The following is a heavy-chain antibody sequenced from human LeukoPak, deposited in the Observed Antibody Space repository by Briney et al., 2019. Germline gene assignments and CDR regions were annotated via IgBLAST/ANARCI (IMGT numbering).Heavy chain of an antibody. J-gene: IGHJ4*02. CDR2: IIPIFGTA. CDR3: ARDIRSSARNKGLGYFDY. V-gene: IGHV1-69*13. Sequence: RASVKVSCKASGGTFSSYAISWVRQAPGQGLEWMGGIIPIFGTANYAQKFQGRVTITADESTSTAYMELSSLRSEDTAVYYCARDIRSSARNKGLGYFDYWGQGTLVTVSS. CDR1: GGTFSSYA. D-gene: IGHD6-19*01.